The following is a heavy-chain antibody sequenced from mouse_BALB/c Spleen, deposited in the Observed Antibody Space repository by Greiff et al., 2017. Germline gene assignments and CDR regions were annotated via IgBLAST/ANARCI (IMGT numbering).Heavy chain of an antibody. Sequence: EVKLVESGGGLVKPGGSLKLSCAASGFTFSSYAMSWVRQTPEKRLEWVATISSGGSTIYYADTVKGRFTISRDNPKNTLFLLMTSLRSEDTAMYYCARREGRDWYFDVWGAGTTVTVSS. CDR3: ARREGRDWYFDV. CDR2: ISSGGSTI. D-gene: IGHD1-1*01. V-gene: IGHV5-9-1*01. CDR1: GFTFSSYA. J-gene: IGHJ1*01.